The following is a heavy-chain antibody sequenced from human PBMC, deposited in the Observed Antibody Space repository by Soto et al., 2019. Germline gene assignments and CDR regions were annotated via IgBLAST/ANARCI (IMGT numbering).Heavy chain of an antibody. J-gene: IGHJ4*02. CDR3: ARGNRSGWYWGY. V-gene: IGHV1-8*01. Sequence: QVQLVQSGAEVKKPGASVKVSCKASGYTFTSYDINWVRQATGQGLEWMGWMNPNSGNTGYAQKFQGRVTMTRNTSLSTAYMAMRRLRSEDTAVYYCARGNRSGWYWGYWGQGTLVTVSS. D-gene: IGHD6-19*01. CDR1: GYTFTSYD. CDR2: MNPNSGNT.